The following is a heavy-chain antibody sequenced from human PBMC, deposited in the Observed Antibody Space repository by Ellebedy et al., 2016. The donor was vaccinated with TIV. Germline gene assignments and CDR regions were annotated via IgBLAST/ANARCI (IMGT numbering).Heavy chain of an antibody. CDR1: GFTFSSYA. V-gene: IGHV3-30*02. CDR3: ARDPGGYTLDY. CDR2: IYYDGSNE. J-gene: IGHJ4*02. D-gene: IGHD5-24*01. Sequence: GESLKISCVASGFTFSSYAMHWVRQAPGKGLEWVALIYYDGSNEHYADSVKGRFTISRDNSRDTLYLQMNSLTPEDTAMYFCARDPGGYTLDYWGQGTLVTVSS.